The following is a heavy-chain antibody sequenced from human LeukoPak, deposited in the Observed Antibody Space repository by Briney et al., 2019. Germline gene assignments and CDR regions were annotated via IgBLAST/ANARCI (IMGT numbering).Heavy chain of an antibody. Sequence: PGGSLRLSCAASGFTFSSYWMHWVRQAPGKGLEGVSRINEDASIIPYADSVKGRFTISRDNDKNTLYLQMNSLRAEDTAVYYCVRDLILVWTPGDDFDYWGQGTLVTVSS. D-gene: IGHD2-8*01. CDR1: GFTFSSYW. J-gene: IGHJ4*02. CDR3: VRDLILVWTPGDDFDY. CDR2: INEDASII. V-gene: IGHV3-74*01.